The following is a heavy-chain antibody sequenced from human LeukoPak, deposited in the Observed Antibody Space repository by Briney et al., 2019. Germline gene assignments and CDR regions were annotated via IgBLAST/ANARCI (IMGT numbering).Heavy chain of an antibody. CDR1: GGSISSYF. Sequence: SETLSLTCTVSGGSISSYFWSWIRQPPGKGLEWIGYIYDSGSTNYNPSLKSRVTISVDTSKNRFSLKLSSVTAADTAVYYCARVSRILRFYYYYYMDVWGKGTTVTVSS. J-gene: IGHJ6*03. D-gene: IGHD4-17*01. CDR3: ARVSRILRFYYYYYMDV. V-gene: IGHV4-59*01. CDR2: IYDSGST.